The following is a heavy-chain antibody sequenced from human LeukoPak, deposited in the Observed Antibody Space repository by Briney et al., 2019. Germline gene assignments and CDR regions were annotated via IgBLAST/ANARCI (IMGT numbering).Heavy chain of an antibody. J-gene: IGHJ4*02. Sequence: ASVKVSCKASGYTFTCYYMHWVRQAPGQGLEWMGRINPNSGGTNYAQKFQGRVTMTRDTSISTAYMELSRLRSDDTAVYYCARAGDYYDSSGYPPFRYWGQGTLVPVSS. CDR2: INPNSGGT. CDR3: ARAGDYYDSSGYPPFRY. D-gene: IGHD3-22*01. CDR1: GYTFTCYY. V-gene: IGHV1-2*06.